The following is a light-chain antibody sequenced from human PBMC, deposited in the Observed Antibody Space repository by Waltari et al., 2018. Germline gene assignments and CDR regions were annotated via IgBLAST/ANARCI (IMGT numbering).Light chain of an antibody. CDR3: HARDASGVAGS. CDR2: DKS. CDR1: SLRTYY. Sequence: SSELTQDPSVSVALGQTVTITCQGDSLRTYYQRWYQQRPGQAPILVIYDKSNRPSGVPDRFSGSSSQNTGSLTITGAQAEDEASYYCHARDASGVAGSFGGGTKLTVL. J-gene: IGLJ2*01. V-gene: IGLV3-19*01.